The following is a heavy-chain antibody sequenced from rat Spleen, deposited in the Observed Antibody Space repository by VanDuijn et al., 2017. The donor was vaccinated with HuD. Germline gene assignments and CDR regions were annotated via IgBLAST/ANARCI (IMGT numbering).Heavy chain of an antibody. CDR1: GFSLTTHH. V-gene: IGHV2S61*01. CDR3: ARFRILWAADY. Sequence: QVRLKESGPGLVQPSQTLSLTCTVSGFSLTTHHVSWVRQPPGKSLVWMGIIWAGGGTNYNSAVKSRLSISRDTSKSQVFLKMNNLQTEDTAMYFCARFRILWAADYWGQGVMVTVSS. CDR2: IWAGGGT. J-gene: IGHJ2*01. D-gene: IGHD1-7*01.